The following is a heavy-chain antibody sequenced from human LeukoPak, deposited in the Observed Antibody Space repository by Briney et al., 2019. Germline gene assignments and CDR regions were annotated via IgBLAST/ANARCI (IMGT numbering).Heavy chain of an antibody. V-gene: IGHV1-69*13. Sequence: SVKVSCKASGGTFSSYAISWVRQAPGQGLEWMGGIIPIFGTANYAQKFQGRVTITADESTSTAYMELSSLRSEDTAVYYCARGGHYDSSGIYFRTFDYWGQGTLVTVSS. J-gene: IGHJ4*02. CDR3: ARGGHYDSSGIYFRTFDY. D-gene: IGHD3-22*01. CDR1: GGTFSSYA. CDR2: IIPIFGTA.